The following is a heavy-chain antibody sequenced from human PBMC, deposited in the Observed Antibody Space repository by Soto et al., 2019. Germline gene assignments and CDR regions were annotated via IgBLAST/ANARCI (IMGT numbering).Heavy chain of an antibody. V-gene: IGHV3-7*04. D-gene: IGHD6-13*01. Sequence: RVSLTLSLVHSGFNFSIHWMSWGRQAPGKGLEWVATIKVDGSETYYVDSVKGRFTISRDNAKNSLYLQMNSLRAEDTAVYYCARESRVSDYWGQGT. CDR2: IKVDGSET. CDR1: GFNFSIHW. CDR3: ARESRVSDY. J-gene: IGHJ4*02.